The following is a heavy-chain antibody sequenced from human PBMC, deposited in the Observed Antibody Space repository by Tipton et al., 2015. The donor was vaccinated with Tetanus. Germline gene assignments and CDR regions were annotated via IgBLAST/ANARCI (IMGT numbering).Heavy chain of an antibody. V-gene: IGHV3-11*04. J-gene: IGHJ6*02. CDR1: GFSFSDYF. D-gene: IGHD2-8*01. CDR2: ISWNSAQI. CDR3: ARRALLNYGMDV. Sequence: SLRLSCEASGFSFSDYFMSWLRQAPGKGLEWVAGISWNSAQIVYADSVRGRFTISRDNAKKSLYLQMDSLRAEDTAVYFCARRALLNYGMDVWGQGTTVTVSS.